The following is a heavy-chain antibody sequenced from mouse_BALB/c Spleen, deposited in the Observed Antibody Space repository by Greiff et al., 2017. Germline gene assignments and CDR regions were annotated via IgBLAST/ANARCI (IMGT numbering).Heavy chain of an antibody. CDR3: ARIFYGNWFAY. CDR1: GFSLTSYG. V-gene: IGHV2-3*01. Sequence: QVQLKESGPGLVAPSQSLSITCTVSGFSLTSYGVSWVRQPPGKGLEWLGVIWGDGSTNYHSALISRLSISKDNSKSQVFFKMNSLQANDTAIYYCARIFYGNWFAYWGQGTLVTVSA. J-gene: IGHJ3*01. CDR2: IWGDGST. D-gene: IGHD2-1*01.